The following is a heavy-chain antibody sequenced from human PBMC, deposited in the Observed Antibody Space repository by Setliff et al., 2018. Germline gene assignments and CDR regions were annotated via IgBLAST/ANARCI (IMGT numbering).Heavy chain of an antibody. CDR3: ARGKRLPPPRTARGYSGYDY. CDR2: INHSGST. J-gene: IGHJ4*02. CDR1: GGSFSGYY. V-gene: IGHV4-34*01. Sequence: SETLSLTGAVYGGSFSGYYWSWIRQPPGKGLEWIGEINHSGSTTYNPSLKSRVTISVDTSKNQFSLKLSSVTAADTAVYYCARGKRLPPPRTARGYSGYDYWGQGTLVTVSS. D-gene: IGHD5-12*01.